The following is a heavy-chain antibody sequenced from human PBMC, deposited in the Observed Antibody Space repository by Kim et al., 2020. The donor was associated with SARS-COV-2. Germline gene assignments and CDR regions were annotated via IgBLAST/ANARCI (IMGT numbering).Heavy chain of an antibody. J-gene: IGHJ3*02. V-gene: IGHV3-13*01. CDR1: GFTFSSYD. CDR2: IGTAGDT. CDR3: ARGYSSSWYWGFDS. D-gene: IGHD6-13*01. Sequence: GGSLRLSCAASGFTFSSYDMHWVRQATGKGLEWVSAIGTAGDTYYPGSVKGRFTISRENAKNSLYLQMNSLRAGDTAVYYCARGYSSSWYWGFDSWGQGTMVTVSS.